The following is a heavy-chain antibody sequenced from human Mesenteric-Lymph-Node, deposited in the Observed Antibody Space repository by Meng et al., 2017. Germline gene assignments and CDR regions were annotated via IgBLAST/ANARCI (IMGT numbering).Heavy chain of an antibody. CDR3: TKDQGFDSSGYYDF. D-gene: IGHD3-22*01. Sequence: GESLKISCVASEFSFSSYAMSWVRQVPGKGLEWVSSISGSGLSIDYADSVKGRFIISRDNSKSTLHLQMNSLRADDTALYYCTKDQGFDSSGYYDFWGQGTQVTVSS. V-gene: IGHV3-23*01. CDR2: ISGSGLSI. J-gene: IGHJ4*02. CDR1: EFSFSSYA.